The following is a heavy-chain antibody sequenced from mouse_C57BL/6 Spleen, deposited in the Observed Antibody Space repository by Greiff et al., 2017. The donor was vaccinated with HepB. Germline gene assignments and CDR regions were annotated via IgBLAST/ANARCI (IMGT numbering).Heavy chain of an antibody. CDR2: INPNNGGT. Sequence: EVQLQQSGPELVKPGASVKISCKASGYTFTDYYMNWVKQSHGKSLEWIGDINPNNGGTSYNQKFKGKATLTVDKSSSTAYMELRSLTSEDSAVYYCARSYGNYGPPFAYWGQGTLVTVSA. CDR1: GYTFTDYY. D-gene: IGHD2-1*01. CDR3: ARSYGNYGPPFAY. J-gene: IGHJ3*01. V-gene: IGHV1-26*01.